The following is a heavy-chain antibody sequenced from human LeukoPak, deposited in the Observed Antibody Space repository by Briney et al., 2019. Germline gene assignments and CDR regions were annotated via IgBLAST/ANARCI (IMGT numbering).Heavy chain of an antibody. V-gene: IGHV3-9*01. J-gene: IGHJ4*02. CDR2: ISWNSGSI. D-gene: IGHD3-10*01. CDR1: GFTFDDYA. CDR3: AKDQRWFGESTLDY. Sequence: GGSLRLSCAASGFTFDDYAMHWVRQAPGKGLEWVSGISWNSGSIGYADSVKGRFTISRDNSKNTLYLQMNSLRAEDTAVYYCAKDQRWFGESTLDYWGQGTLVTVSS.